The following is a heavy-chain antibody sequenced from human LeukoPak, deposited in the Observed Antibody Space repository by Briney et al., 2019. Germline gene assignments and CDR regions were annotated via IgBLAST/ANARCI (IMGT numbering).Heavy chain of an antibody. Sequence: GGSLRLSCAASGFTFSIYSMNWIRQAPGKGLEWVSYISSSGSTIYYADSVKGRFTISRDNAKNSLYLQMNSLRAEDTAVYYCARNPATIRSGYYHYYYYFDYWGQGTLVTVSS. D-gene: IGHD3-22*01. CDR2: ISSSGSTI. V-gene: IGHV3-48*04. CDR3: ARNPATIRSGYYHYYYYFDY. CDR1: GFTFSIYS. J-gene: IGHJ4*02.